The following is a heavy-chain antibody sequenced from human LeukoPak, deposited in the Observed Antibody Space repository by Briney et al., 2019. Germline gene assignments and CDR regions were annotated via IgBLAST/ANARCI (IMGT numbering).Heavy chain of an antibody. CDR2: ISYDGSNK. D-gene: IGHD6-13*01. Sequence: GGSLRLSCAASGFTFSSYAMHWVRQAPGKGLEWVAVISYDGSNKYYADSVKGRFTISRDNSKNTLYLQMNSPRAEDTAVYYCARSRSGPIAAAGVFDYWGQGTLVTVSS. J-gene: IGHJ4*02. V-gene: IGHV3-30-3*01. CDR3: ARSRSGPIAAAGVFDY. CDR1: GFTFSSYA.